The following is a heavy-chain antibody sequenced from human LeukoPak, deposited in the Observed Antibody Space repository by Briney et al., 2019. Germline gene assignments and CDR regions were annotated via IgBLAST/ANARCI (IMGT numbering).Heavy chain of an antibody. CDR2: ISDNGSNT. CDR3: AKYFYSGYAYPHYFDY. Sequence: GGSLRLSCAASGFTFSNAWMSWVRQAPGKGLEWVSGISDNGSNTYYADSVKGRFTISRDNSKNTLYLQMNSLRAEDTAIYYCAKYFYSGYAYPHYFDYWGQGTLVTVSS. J-gene: IGHJ4*02. V-gene: IGHV3-23*01. D-gene: IGHD5-12*01. CDR1: GFTFSNAW.